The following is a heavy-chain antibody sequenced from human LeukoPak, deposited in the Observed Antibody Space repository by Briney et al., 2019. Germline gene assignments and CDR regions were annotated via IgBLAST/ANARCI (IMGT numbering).Heavy chain of an antibody. J-gene: IGHJ4*02. Sequence: PGGSLRLSCAASGFTFDDYAMHWVRQAPGKGLEWVSLITWDGDSTYYADSVKGRFTISRDNSKNYLYLQMNSLRAEDTALYYCAKGTSSWHEFDSWGQGTQVTVSS. CDR3: AKGTSSWHEFDS. D-gene: IGHD6-13*01. CDR1: GFTFDDYA. CDR2: ITWDGDST. V-gene: IGHV3-43D*03.